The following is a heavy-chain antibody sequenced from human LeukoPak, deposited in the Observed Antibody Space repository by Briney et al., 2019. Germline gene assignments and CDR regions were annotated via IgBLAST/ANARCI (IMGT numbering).Heavy chain of an antibody. V-gene: IGHV1-8*01. CDR1: GYTFTSYD. CDR3: ARERMLEWFTHMDV. J-gene: IGHJ6*03. D-gene: IGHD3-3*01. Sequence: GASVKVSCKASGYTFTSYDINWVRQATGQGLEWMGWMNPNSGNTGYAQKFQGRVTMTRNTSISTAYMELSSLRSEDTAVYYCARERMLEWFTHMDVWGKGTTVTVSS. CDR2: MNPNSGNT.